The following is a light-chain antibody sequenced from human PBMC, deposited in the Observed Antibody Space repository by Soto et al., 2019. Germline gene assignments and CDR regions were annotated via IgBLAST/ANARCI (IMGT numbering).Light chain of an antibody. CDR1: RSDVGGYNY. Sequence: QSALTQPPSASGSPGQSVTISCTGSRSDVGGYNYVSWYQQHPGKAPKLMIYEVNKRPSGVPNRFSGSKSGNTASLTVSGLQAEDEAEYYCSSYEGSNNLVLFGGGTKLTVL. CDR3: SSYEGSNNLVL. CDR2: EVN. V-gene: IGLV2-8*01. J-gene: IGLJ2*01.